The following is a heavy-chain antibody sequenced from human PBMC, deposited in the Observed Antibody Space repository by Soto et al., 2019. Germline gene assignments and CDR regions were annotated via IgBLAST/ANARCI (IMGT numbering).Heavy chain of an antibody. CDR3: AKGYYDSSGYLWGSHYYYGMDV. CDR2: ISYDGSNK. Sequence: GGSLRLSCAASGFTFSSYGMHWVRQAPGKGLEWVAVISYDGSNKYYADSVKGRFTISRDNSKNTLYLQMNSLRAEDTAVYYCAKGYYDSSGYLWGSHYYYGMDVWGQGTTVTVSS. D-gene: IGHD3-22*01. CDR1: GFTFSSYG. V-gene: IGHV3-30*18. J-gene: IGHJ6*02.